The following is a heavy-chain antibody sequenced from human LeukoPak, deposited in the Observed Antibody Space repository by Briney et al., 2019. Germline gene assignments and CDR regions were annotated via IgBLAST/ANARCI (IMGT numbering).Heavy chain of an antibody. CDR2: IYTSGST. V-gene: IGHV4-4*07. J-gene: IGHJ6*03. D-gene: IGHD3-22*01. Sequence: SETLSLTCTVSGGSISSYYWSWLRQPAGKGLEWIGRIYTSGSTNYNPSLKSRVTMSVDTSKNQFSLKLSSVTAADTAVYYCARDIVVVTNTYYYYYYMDVWGKGTTVTVSS. CDR1: GGSISSYY. CDR3: ARDIVVVTNTYYYYYYMDV.